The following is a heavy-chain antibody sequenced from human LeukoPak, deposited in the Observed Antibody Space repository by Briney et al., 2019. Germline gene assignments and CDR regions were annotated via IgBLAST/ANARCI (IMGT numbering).Heavy chain of an antibody. Sequence: GGSLRLSCAASGFTFSTYWMSWVRQAPGKGLEWVANIKQDGSDKNYVDSVKGRFTISRDNAKNSLYLQMNSLRAEDTAVYYCARGLWYGVVWGQGTLVTVSS. J-gene: IGHJ4*02. D-gene: IGHD3-10*01. CDR3: ARGLWYGVV. CDR1: GFTFSTYW. CDR2: IKQDGSDK. V-gene: IGHV3-7*01.